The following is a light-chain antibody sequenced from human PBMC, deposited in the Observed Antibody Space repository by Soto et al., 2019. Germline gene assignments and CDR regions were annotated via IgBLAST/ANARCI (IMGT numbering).Light chain of an antibody. CDR3: QQRSNWPPLFT. V-gene: IGKV3-11*01. CDR1: QSVSSY. CDR2: DAS. Sequence: EIVLTQSPATLSLSPGERATLSCRASQSVSSYLAWYQQKPGQAPRLLIYDASNRATGIPARFRGSGSGTDFTLTISSLEAEDVAVYYCQQRSNWPPLFTFGPGKKVDIK. J-gene: IGKJ3*01.